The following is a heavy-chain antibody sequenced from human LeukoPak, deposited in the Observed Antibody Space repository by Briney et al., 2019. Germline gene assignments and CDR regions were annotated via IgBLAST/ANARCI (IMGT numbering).Heavy chain of an antibody. Sequence: GGSLRLSCAASGFTVSSNYMSWVRQAPGKGLEWVSVISGSGGSTYYADSVKGRFTISRDNSKNTLYLQMNSLRAEDTAVYYCAKDEAYSGRAYGMDVWGQGTTVTVS. D-gene: IGHD1-26*01. CDR1: GFTVSSNY. CDR3: AKDEAYSGRAYGMDV. CDR2: ISGSGGST. V-gene: IGHV3-23*01. J-gene: IGHJ6*02.